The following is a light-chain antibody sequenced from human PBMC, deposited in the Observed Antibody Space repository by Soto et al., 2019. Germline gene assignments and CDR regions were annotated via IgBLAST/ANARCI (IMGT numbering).Light chain of an antibody. V-gene: IGLV2-23*01. CDR2: EGN. J-gene: IGLJ3*02. CDR3: CSYAGSSTWV. CDR1: SSDVGSYNL. Sequence: QSALTQPASVSGSPGQSITISCTGTSSDVGSYNLVSWYQQHPGKAPQPMIYEGNKRPSGVSNRFSGSKSGNTASLTISGLQAEDEADYYCCSYAGSSTWVFGGGTKLTVL.